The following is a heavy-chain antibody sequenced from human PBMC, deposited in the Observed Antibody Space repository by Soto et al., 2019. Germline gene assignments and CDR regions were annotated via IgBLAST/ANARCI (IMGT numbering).Heavy chain of an antibody. V-gene: IGHV4-59*01. J-gene: IGHJ4*02. D-gene: IGHD3-10*01. CDR1: GGSISSYY. CDR3: ARGTLSSYFDY. Sequence: SETLSLTCTVSGGSISSYYWSWIRQPPGKGLEWIGYFYYSGSTNYNPSLQSRVTVSVDMSKNQFSLKLSSVTAADTAVYYCARGTLSSYFDYWGQGTLVTVSS. CDR2: FYYSGST.